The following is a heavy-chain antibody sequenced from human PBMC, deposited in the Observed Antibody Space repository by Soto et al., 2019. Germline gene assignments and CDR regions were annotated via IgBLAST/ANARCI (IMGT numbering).Heavy chain of an antibody. CDR1: GGSISNSNW. CDR2: IYHSGST. Sequence: QVQLQESGPGLVKPSGTLSLTCGVFGGSISNSNWWTWVRQPPGKGLEWIGEIYHSGSTNYNSSLMSRVTISLDKVNNQFSLKQTSVTAADTAVYYCAHRPIVGAAIWGQGTLVTVSS. D-gene: IGHD1-26*01. J-gene: IGHJ4*02. CDR3: AHRPIVGAAI. V-gene: IGHV4-4*02.